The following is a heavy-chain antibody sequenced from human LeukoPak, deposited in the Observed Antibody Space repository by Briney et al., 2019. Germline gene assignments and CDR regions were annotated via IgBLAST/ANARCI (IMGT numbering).Heavy chain of an antibody. CDR3: ARLIAAANWFDP. V-gene: IGHV1-18*04. CDR2: ISAYNGNT. Sequence: ASVKVSCKASGYTFTSYYMHWVRQAPGQGLEWMGWISAYNGNTNYAQKLQGRVTMTTDTSTSTAYMELRSLRSDDTAVYYCARLIAAANWFDPWGQGTLVTVSS. J-gene: IGHJ5*02. D-gene: IGHD6-13*01. CDR1: GYTFTSYY.